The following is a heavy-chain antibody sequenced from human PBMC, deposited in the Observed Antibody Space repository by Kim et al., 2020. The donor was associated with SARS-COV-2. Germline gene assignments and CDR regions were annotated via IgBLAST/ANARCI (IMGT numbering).Heavy chain of an antibody. Sequence: SETLSLTCTVSGGSVSSGSYYWSWIRQPPGKGLEWIGYIYYSGSTNYNPSLKSRVTISVDTSKNQFSLKLSSVTAADTAVYYCARVDGYKSRAAYYFDYWGQGTLVTVSS. CDR2: IYYSGST. CDR1: GGSVSSGSYY. J-gene: IGHJ4*02. V-gene: IGHV4-61*01. D-gene: IGHD5-12*01. CDR3: ARVDGYKSRAAYYFDY.